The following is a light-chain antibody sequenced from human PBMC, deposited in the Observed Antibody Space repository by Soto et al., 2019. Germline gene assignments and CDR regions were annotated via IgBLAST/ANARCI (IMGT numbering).Light chain of an antibody. CDR1: QSISSW. CDR2: DAS. V-gene: IGKV1-5*01. J-gene: IGKJ1*01. Sequence: DIQITQSPSTLSASVGDKVTITCRASQSISSWLAWYQQKPGKAPKLLIYDASSLESGVPSRFSGSGSGTEFTLTISSLQPDDFATYYCQQYNSYPTWKFGQGTKVDIK. CDR3: QQYNSYPTWK.